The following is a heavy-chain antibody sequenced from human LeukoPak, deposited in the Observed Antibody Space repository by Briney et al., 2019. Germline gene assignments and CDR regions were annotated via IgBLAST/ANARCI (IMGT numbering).Heavy chain of an antibody. D-gene: IGHD3-22*01. CDR1: GFTFSSYW. J-gene: IGHJ1*01. Sequence: GGSLRLSCAASGFTFSSYWMSWVRQAPGKGLEGVANIKQDGSEKYYVDSVKGRFTISRDNAKNSLYLQMNSLRAEDTAVYYCASLPGYYDSSGPQYFQHWGQGTLVTVSS. V-gene: IGHV3-7*01. CDR2: IKQDGSEK. CDR3: ASLPGYYDSSGPQYFQH.